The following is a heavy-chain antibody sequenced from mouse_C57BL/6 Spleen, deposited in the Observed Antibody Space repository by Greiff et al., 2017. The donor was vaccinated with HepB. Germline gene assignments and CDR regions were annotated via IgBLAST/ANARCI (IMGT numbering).Heavy chain of an antibody. D-gene: IGHD1-1*01. J-gene: IGHJ1*03. Sequence: QVQLQQSGAELVRPGASVTLSCKASGYTFTDYEMHWVKQTPVHGLEWIGAIDPETGGTAYNQKFKGKAILTADKSSSTAYMELRSLTSEDSAVYYCTRSITTVVPYWYFDVWGTGTTVTVSS. V-gene: IGHV1-15*01. CDR2: IDPETGGT. CDR3: TRSITTVVPYWYFDV. CDR1: GYTFTDYE.